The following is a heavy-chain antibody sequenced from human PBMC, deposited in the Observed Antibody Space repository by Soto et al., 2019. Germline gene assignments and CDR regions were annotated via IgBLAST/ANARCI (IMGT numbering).Heavy chain of an antibody. CDR1: GGTFSSYA. Sequence: QVQLVQSGAEVKKPGSSVKVSCKASGGTFSSYAIRWVRQAPGQGLEWMGGITPIFGAADYAQKFQGRVMITADESMSTAYMELSSLRSEDTAVYYCARDGIAARPIAWFDPWGQGTLVTVSS. V-gene: IGHV1-69*12. CDR2: ITPIFGAA. D-gene: IGHD6-6*01. CDR3: ARDGIAARPIAWFDP. J-gene: IGHJ5*02.